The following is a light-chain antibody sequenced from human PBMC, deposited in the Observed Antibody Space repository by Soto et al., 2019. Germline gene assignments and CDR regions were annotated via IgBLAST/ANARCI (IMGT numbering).Light chain of an antibody. Sequence: DIQMTQSPSTLSASVGDRVTITCRASQSISSRLAWYQQKPAKAPTLLIYDASSLEGGVASGVSGSRSGTEFTHTIRSRQPDHFAIYICQEYDSYYSFGHGTKVHIK. CDR2: DAS. V-gene: IGKV1-5*01. CDR1: QSISSR. CDR3: QEYDSYYS. J-gene: IGKJ2*01.